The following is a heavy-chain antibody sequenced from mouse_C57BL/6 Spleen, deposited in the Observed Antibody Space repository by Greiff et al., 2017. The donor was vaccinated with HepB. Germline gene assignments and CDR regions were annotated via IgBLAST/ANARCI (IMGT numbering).Heavy chain of an antibody. CDR1: GYAFSSSW. Sequence: VQLQQSGPELVKPGASVKISCKASGYAFSSSWMNWVKQRPGKGLEWIGRIYPGDGDTNYNGKFEGKATLTADKSSSTAYMQLSSLTSEDSAVYFCARSRIYYGNPYAMDYWGQGTSVTVSS. D-gene: IGHD2-1*01. CDR3: ARSRIYYGNPYAMDY. CDR2: IYPGDGDT. V-gene: IGHV1-82*01. J-gene: IGHJ4*01.